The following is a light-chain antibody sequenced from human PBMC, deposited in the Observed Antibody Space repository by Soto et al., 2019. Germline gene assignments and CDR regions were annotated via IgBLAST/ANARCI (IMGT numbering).Light chain of an antibody. CDR1: SIDVDDY. V-gene: IGLV2-11*01. J-gene: IGLJ1*01. CDR2: DVT. Sequence: QSVLTQPRSVSGSPGQSVTISCSGTSIDVDDYVSWYQQHPGKAPKVIIYDVTERPSGVPDRFSGAKSGNTASLTISGLQTEDEADYYCSSYTSSSTPYVFGTGTKVTVL. CDR3: SSYTSSSTPYV.